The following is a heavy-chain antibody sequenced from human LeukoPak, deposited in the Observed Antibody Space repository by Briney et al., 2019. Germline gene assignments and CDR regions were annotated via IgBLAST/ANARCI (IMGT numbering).Heavy chain of an antibody. CDR1: GFPFSTYA. J-gene: IGHJ4*02. CDR3: AKDVYGDYGGLDY. V-gene: IGHV3-23*01. CDR2: IRGSDGST. D-gene: IGHD4-17*01. Sequence: GGSLRLSCAASGFPFSTYAMSWVRQAPGKGLEWVSSIRGSDGSTYYADSVKVRFPISRDNSKNTLYLQMNSLSGEDTAVYYCAKDVYGDYGGLDYWGQGTLVTVSS.